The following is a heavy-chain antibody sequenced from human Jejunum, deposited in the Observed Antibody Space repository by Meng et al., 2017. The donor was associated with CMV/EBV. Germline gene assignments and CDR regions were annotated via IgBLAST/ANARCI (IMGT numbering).Heavy chain of an antibody. J-gene: IGHJ5*02. Sequence: QVQEAGPGLVKPSQTLSLTCTVSGGSLSSGDYYWSWIRQPPGKGLEWIGCIYYSGSTYYNPSLKGRVTISVDTSKNQFSLNLSSVTAADTAVYYCARGQRSYSGSYPEWFDPWGQGTLVTVSS. CDR2: IYYSGST. CDR1: GGSLSSGDYY. CDR3: ARGQRSYSGSYPEWFDP. V-gene: IGHV4-30-4*01. D-gene: IGHD1-26*01.